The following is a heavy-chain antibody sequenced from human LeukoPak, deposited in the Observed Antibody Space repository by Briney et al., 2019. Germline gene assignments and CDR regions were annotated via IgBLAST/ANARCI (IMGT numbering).Heavy chain of an antibody. CDR3: TRRQYSSGWKFDY. Sequence: SETLSLTCTVSGGSISSSSYYWGWIRQPPGKGLEWIGRIYTSGSTNYNPSLKSRVTMSVDTSKNQFSLKLSSVTAADTAVYYCTRRQYSSGWKFDYWGQGTLVTVSS. J-gene: IGHJ4*02. CDR2: IYTSGST. D-gene: IGHD6-19*01. V-gene: IGHV4-61*05. CDR1: GGSISSSSYY.